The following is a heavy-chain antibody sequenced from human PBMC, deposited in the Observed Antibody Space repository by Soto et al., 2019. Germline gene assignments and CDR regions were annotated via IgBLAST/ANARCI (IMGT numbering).Heavy chain of an antibody. D-gene: IGHD6-13*01. Sequence: GGSLRLSCAASGFTFSSYAMSWVRQAPGKGLEWVSAISGSGGSTYYADSVKGRFTISRDNSKNTLYLQMNSLRAEDTAVYYCAKDLRGIAAAGTKYFQHWGQGTLVTVSS. V-gene: IGHV3-23*01. CDR3: AKDLRGIAAAGTKYFQH. J-gene: IGHJ1*01. CDR2: ISGSGGST. CDR1: GFTFSSYA.